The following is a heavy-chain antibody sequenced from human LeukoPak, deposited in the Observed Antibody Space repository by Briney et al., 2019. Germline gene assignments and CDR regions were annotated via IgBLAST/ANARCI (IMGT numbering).Heavy chain of an antibody. Sequence: SETLSLTCAVYGGSFSDYYWSWIRQPPGKGLEWIGEIKHSGTTNYSPSLKSRVSISVDTSKNQFSLNVNSVTAADAAMYYCASHYSSGSYRYTGSFDSWGQGMLVNVSS. CDR3: ASHYSSGSYRYTGSFDS. V-gene: IGHV4-34*01. CDR2: IKHSGTT. CDR1: GGSFSDYY. D-gene: IGHD3-16*02. J-gene: IGHJ4*02.